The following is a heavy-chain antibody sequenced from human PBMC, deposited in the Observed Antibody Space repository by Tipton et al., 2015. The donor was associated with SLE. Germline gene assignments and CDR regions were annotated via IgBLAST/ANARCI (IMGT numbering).Heavy chain of an antibody. Sequence: TLSLTCAVYGGSFSGFYWNWIRQPPGKGLEWIGEIDGSGSTNYNPSLKSRVTISLDTSKNQFSLKLSSVTAADTAVYYCARGPRSLGGSPRDDTWGQGTLVTVSS. V-gene: IGHV4-34*01. D-gene: IGHD2-15*01. CDR3: ARGPRSLGGSPRDDT. J-gene: IGHJ5*02. CDR1: GGSFSGFY. CDR2: IDGSGST.